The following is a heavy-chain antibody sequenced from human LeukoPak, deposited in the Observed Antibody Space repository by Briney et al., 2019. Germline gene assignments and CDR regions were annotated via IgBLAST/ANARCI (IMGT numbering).Heavy chain of an antibody. V-gene: IGHV4-39*07. CDR3: ARSKGGRTYYYYYYMDV. D-gene: IGHD1-26*01. J-gene: IGHJ6*03. CDR2: IYYSGST. Sequence: SETLSLTCTVSGGSISSSSYYWGWLRQPPGKGLEWVGSIYYSGSTYYNPSLKSRVTISVDTSKNQFSLKLSSVTAADTAVYYCARSKGGRTYYYYYYMDVWGKGTTVTISS. CDR1: GGSISSSSYY.